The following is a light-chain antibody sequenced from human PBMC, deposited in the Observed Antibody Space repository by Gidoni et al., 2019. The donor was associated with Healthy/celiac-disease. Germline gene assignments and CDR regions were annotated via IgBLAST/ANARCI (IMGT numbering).Light chain of an antibody. CDR3: QVWDSSSDHYV. CDR1: NMGSKS. Sequence: SYVLTQPPSVSVAPGQTARITCWGNNMGSKSVHWCQQRPGQAPVLFVYDDSDRPSGIPERFSGSNSGNTATLTISRVEAGDEADYYCQVWDSSSDHYVFGTGTKVTVL. CDR2: DDS. V-gene: IGLV3-21*02. J-gene: IGLJ1*01.